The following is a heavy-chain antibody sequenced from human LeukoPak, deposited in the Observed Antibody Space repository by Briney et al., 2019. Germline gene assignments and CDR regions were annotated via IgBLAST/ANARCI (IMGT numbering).Heavy chain of an antibody. J-gene: IGHJ6*02. CDR2: ISYDGSNK. Sequence: GRSLRLSCAASGFTFSSYAMHWVRQAPGKGLEWVAVISYDGSNKYYADSVEGRFTISRDNSKNTLYLQMNSLRAEDTAVYYCARGITIFGVALYGMDVWGQGTTVTVTS. CDR3: ARGITIFGVALYGMDV. V-gene: IGHV3-30-3*01. D-gene: IGHD3-3*01. CDR1: GFTFSSYA.